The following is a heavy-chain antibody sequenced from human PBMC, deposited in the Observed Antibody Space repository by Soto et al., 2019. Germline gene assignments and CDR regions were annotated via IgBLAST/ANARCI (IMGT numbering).Heavy chain of an antibody. D-gene: IGHD2-8*01. V-gene: IGHV3-11*01. J-gene: IGHJ4*02. CDR3: ASGTNGAYFVY. CDR1: GFTFSDYY. CDR2: ISSRSSTI. Sequence: QVQLVESGGGLVKPGGSLRLSCAASGFTFSDYYMSLIRQAPGKGLEWGSYISSRSSTIFYADSVKGRFTISRDNVKNSLYLQMNSLRAEDTAVYYCASGTNGAYFVYWGQGILVTVSS.